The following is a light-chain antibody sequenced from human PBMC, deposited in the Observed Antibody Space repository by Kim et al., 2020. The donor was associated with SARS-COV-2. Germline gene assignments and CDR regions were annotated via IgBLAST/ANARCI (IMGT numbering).Light chain of an antibody. J-gene: IGLJ3*02. CDR3: QTWTSGIWV. V-gene: IGLV4-69*01. CDR2: VNSDGRH. CDR1: DGHSSYV. Sequence: QLVLTQSPSASASLGASVKLTCTLSDGHSSYVIAWHQQQPEKGPRFLMKVNSDGRHTKGDGIPDRFSGSSSGAERYLSISSLQSDDEADYYCQTWTSGIWVFGGGTQLTVL.